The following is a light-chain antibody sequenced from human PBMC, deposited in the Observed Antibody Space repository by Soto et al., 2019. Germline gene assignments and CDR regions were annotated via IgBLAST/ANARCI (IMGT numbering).Light chain of an antibody. Sequence: QSALTQTPSVSGAPGQRVTISCTGTNSNIGAGYDVHWYQHLPGRAPKLLIFGNTHRPSGVPDRFSRSKSGTSASLAITGLQPEDEADYYCQSFDNSLSGFYVFGSGTKVTVL. CDR3: QSFDNSLSGFYV. CDR1: NSNIGAGYD. CDR2: GNT. J-gene: IGLJ1*01. V-gene: IGLV1-40*01.